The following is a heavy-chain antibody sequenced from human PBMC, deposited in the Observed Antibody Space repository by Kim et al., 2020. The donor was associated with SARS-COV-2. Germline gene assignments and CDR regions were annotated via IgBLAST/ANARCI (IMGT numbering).Heavy chain of an antibody. V-gene: IGHV3-33*01. CDR3: VRDYTAAFYFDF. CDR2: IWNDGSNV. D-gene: IGHD6-13*01. CDR1: GFTFTTHG. J-gene: IGHJ4*02. Sequence: GGSLRLSCAASGFTFTTHGMHWVRQAPGKGLEWVAVIWNDGSNVNYGDSVKGRFTISRDNSKNTLYLQMTSLRAEDPAVYFCVRDYTAAFYFDFWGQGT.